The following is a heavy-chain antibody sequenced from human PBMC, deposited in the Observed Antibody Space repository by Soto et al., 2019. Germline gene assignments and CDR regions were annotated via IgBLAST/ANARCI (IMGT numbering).Heavy chain of an antibody. V-gene: IGHV4-31*03. CDR3: ARVICASSICYFPAWFDP. CDR2: IHHFGTT. CDR1: GDSINSDGYF. D-gene: IGHD2-21*01. J-gene: IGHJ5*02. Sequence: SETLSLTCTVSGDSINSDGYFWSWIRQHPGKGLEWIGSIHHFGTTYYNPSLNSRLTMSMDTSKNQFSPNLMSVTAADTAVYYCARVICASSICYFPAWFDPWGRGTLVTVSS.